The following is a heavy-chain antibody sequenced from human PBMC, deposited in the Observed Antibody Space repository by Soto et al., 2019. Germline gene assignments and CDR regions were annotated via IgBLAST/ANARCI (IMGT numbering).Heavy chain of an antibody. CDR3: AKDKQVMGPHPYYYYGMDV. CDR2: ISYDGSNK. J-gene: IGHJ6*02. V-gene: IGHV3-30*18. Sequence: GGSLRLSCAASGFTFSSYGMHWVRQAPGKGLEWVAVISYDGSNKYYADSVKGRFTISRDNSKNTLYLQMNSLRAEDTAVYYCAKDKQVMGPHPYYYYGMDVWGQGTTVTVSS. D-gene: IGHD2-21*01. CDR1: GFTFSSYG.